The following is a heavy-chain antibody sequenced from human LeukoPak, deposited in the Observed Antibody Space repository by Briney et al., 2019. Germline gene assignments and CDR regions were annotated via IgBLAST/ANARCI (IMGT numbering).Heavy chain of an antibody. D-gene: IGHD3-10*01. CDR3: ARDDGGYGSGSHYYFYSMDV. J-gene: IGHJ6*02. Sequence: GGSLRLSCAASGFTFSRYAMHWVRQAPGKGLQFVSAISTSGGSTSYANSVRGRFTISRDNSKSTLHLQMGSLRAEDMAVYYCARDDGGYGSGSHYYFYSMDVWGQGTTVTVSS. CDR2: ISTSGGST. CDR1: GFTFSRYA. V-gene: IGHV3-64*01.